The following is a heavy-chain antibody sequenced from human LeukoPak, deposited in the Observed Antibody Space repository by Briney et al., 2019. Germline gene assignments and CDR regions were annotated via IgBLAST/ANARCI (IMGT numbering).Heavy chain of an antibody. D-gene: IGHD4-17*01. V-gene: IGHV1-24*01. CDR2: FDPEDGET. CDR1: GYTLTELS. CDR3: ATGTSLTVTRSAY. Sequence: ASVKVSCKVSGYTLTELSMHWGRQAPGKGLEWMGGFDPEDGETIYAQKFQGIVTMTEDTSTYTAYMELCSPRSEDTAAYYSATGTSLTVTRSAYSGQGTLVTVS. J-gene: IGHJ4*02.